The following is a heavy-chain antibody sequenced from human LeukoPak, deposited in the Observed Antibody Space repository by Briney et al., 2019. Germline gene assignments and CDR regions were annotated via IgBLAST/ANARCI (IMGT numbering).Heavy chain of an antibody. J-gene: IGHJ5*02. Sequence: SETLSLTCSVSGGSISSSSYYWGWIRQPPGKGLEWIGSIYYSGSTYYNPSLKSRVTISVDTSKNQFSLKLSSVTAADTAVYYCARAGAAAGLYNWFDPWGQGTLVTVSS. CDR2: IYYSGST. CDR3: ARAGAAAGLYNWFDP. D-gene: IGHD6-13*01. CDR1: GGSISSSSYY. V-gene: IGHV4-39*01.